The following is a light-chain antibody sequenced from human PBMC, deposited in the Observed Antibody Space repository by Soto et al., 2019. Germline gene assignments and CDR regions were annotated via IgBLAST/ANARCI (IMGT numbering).Light chain of an antibody. Sequence: DIQMTQSPSSLSASIGDRVTITCRTSQNIKRYLNWYQQEPGKAPKLLIYDASNLETGVPSRFSGSGSGTDFTFTISSLQPEDIATYYCQQYDNLPLTFGGGTKVDI. J-gene: IGKJ4*01. V-gene: IGKV1-33*01. CDR2: DAS. CDR1: QNIKRY. CDR3: QQYDNLPLT.